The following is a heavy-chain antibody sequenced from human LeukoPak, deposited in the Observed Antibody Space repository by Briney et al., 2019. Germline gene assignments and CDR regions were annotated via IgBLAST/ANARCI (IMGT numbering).Heavy chain of an antibody. CDR2: INHSGST. J-gene: IGHJ4*02. Sequence: PSKTLSLTCAVYGGSFSGYYWSWIRQPPGKGLEWIGEINHSGSTNYNPSLKSRVTISVDTSKNQFSLKLSSVTAADTAVYYCARGGRWLQLYFDYWGQGTLVTVSS. D-gene: IGHD5-24*01. CDR3: ARGGRWLQLYFDY. CDR1: GGSFSGYY. V-gene: IGHV4-34*01.